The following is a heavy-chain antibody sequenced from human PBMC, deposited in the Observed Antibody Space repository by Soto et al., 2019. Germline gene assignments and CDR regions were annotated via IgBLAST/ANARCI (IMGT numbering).Heavy chain of an antibody. J-gene: IGHJ4*02. V-gene: IGHV3-23*01. CDR1: EFTFSTHA. CDR2: ISGSGGST. D-gene: IGHD2-2*01. Sequence: GGSLRLSCAASEFTFSTHAMTWVRQAPGKGLEWVSSISGSGGSTYYADSVKGRFTISRDNSKNTLYLQMNSLRAEDADVYSCAKAGYCVSTSCYFPFDYWGQGTLVTVSA. CDR3: AKAGYCVSTSCYFPFDY.